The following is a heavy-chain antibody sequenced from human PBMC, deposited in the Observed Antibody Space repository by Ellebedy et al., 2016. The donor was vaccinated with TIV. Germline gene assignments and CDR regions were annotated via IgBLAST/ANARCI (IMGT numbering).Heavy chain of an antibody. CDR1: GFTFREYG. V-gene: IGHV3-21*01. J-gene: IGHJ6*02. CDR3: ARGDCSSTSCYSSLENYYGMDV. CDR2: IPSYGSDK. D-gene: IGHD2-2*01. Sequence: GESLKISXAASGFTFREYGLTWVRQAPGKGLEWVSSIPSYGSDKYYADSVQGRVTISRDNAKNSLYLQMNSLRVEDTAVYYCARGDCSSTSCYSSLENYYGMDVWGQGTTVTVSS.